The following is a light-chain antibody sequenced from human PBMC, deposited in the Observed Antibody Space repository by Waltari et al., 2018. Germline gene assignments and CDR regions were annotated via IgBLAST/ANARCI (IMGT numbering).Light chain of an antibody. CDR3: QQRRNSWGSS. J-gene: IGKJ3*01. CDR1: PSVGIN. Sequence: EIVLTQSPATLSLSPGERATLSCRASPSVGINLAWYQQKPGQAPSLLINDDSTRGIGIIATFSGSGCATAFSIPISSLEPADYVVYYCQQRRNSWGSSFGPGTRVDI. V-gene: IGKV3-11*01. CDR2: DDS.